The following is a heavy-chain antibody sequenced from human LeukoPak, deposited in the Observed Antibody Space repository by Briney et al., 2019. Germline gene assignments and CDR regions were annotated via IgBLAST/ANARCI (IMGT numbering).Heavy chain of an antibody. CDR3: AREALLWSGEKYYFDY. J-gene: IGHJ4*02. CDR1: GFTFSDYY. Sequence: PGGSLRLSCAASGFTFSDYYMSWIRQAPGKGLEWVSYISSSGSTIYYADSVKGRFTISRDNAKNSLYLQMNSLRAEDTAVYYCAREALLWSGEKYYFDYWGQGTLVTVSS. D-gene: IGHD3-10*01. CDR2: ISSSGSTI. V-gene: IGHV3-11*01.